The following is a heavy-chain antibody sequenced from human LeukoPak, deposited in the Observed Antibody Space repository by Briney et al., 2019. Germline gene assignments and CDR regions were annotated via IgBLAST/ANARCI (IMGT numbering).Heavy chain of an antibody. Sequence: ASVKVSCKASGYTFTGYYMHWVRQAPGQGLEWMGLINPNSGGTNYAQKFQGRVTMTRDTSISTAYRELRRLRSDDTAVYYCARTYYYDSSGYSGYYYGMDVWGQGTTVTVSS. CDR2: INPNSGGT. CDR3: ARTYYYDSSGYSGYYYGMDV. D-gene: IGHD3-22*01. J-gene: IGHJ6*02. CDR1: GYTFTGYY. V-gene: IGHV1-2*02.